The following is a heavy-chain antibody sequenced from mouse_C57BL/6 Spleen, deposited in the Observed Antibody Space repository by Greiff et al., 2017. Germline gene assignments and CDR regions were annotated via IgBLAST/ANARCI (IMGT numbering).Heavy chain of an antibody. CDR3: ARSMYYYGSSRETYAMDY. CDR2: IYPGNGDT. D-gene: IGHD1-1*01. J-gene: IGHJ4*01. Sequence: QVQLQQSGAELVRPGASVKMSCKASGYTFTSYNMHWVKQTPRQGLEWIGAIYPGNGDTSYNQKFKGKATLTVDHSSSTAYMQLSSLTSEDSAVYFCARSMYYYGSSRETYAMDYWGQGTSVTVSS. CDR1: GYTFTSYN. V-gene: IGHV1-12*01.